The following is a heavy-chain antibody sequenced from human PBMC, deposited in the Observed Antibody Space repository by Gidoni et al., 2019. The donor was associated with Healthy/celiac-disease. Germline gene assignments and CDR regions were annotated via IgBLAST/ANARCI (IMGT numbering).Heavy chain of an antibody. J-gene: IGHJ6*02. CDR1: GFTFSNAW. CDR2: IKSKTDGGTT. V-gene: IGHV3-15*07. Sequence: EVQLVESGGGLVKPGGSLRLSCAASGFTFSNAWMNWVRQAPGKGLEWVGRIKSKTDGGTTDYAAPVKGRFTISRDDSKNTLYLQMNSLKTEDTAVYYCTTEPGLLWFGELLAYGMDVWGQGTTVTVSS. CDR3: TTEPGLLWFGELLAYGMDV. D-gene: IGHD3-10*01.